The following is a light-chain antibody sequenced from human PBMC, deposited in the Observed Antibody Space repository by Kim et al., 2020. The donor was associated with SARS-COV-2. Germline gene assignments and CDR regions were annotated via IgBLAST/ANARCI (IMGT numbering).Light chain of an antibody. CDR3: QQYNNWWT. CDR2: GAS. CDR1: QSVSSN. Sequence: AVSPEERATLSSRASQSVSSNLAWYQQKPGQAPRLLIDGASTRATGIPARFSGSGSGTEFTLTISSLQYEDVADYYCQQYNNWWTFGQGTKVDIK. V-gene: IGKV3-15*01. J-gene: IGKJ1*01.